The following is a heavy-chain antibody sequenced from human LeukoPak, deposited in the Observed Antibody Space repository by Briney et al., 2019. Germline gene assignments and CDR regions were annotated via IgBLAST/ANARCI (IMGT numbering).Heavy chain of an antibody. Sequence: SEILSLTCTVSGGSISSYYWSWIRQPPGKGLEWIGYIYYSGSTNYNPSLKSRVTISVDTSKNQFSLKLSSVTAADTAVYYCARLTVAGNIDYWGQGTLVTVSS. D-gene: IGHD6-19*01. V-gene: IGHV4-59*01. CDR2: IYYSGST. CDR3: ARLTVAGNIDY. CDR1: GGSISSYY. J-gene: IGHJ4*02.